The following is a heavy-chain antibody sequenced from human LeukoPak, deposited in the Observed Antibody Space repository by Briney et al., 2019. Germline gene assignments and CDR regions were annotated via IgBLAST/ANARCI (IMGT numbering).Heavy chain of an antibody. J-gene: IGHJ4*02. CDR1: GFTFDDYA. CDR2: ISGDGGST. D-gene: IGHD3-22*01. CDR3: AKSKNYYDSSGCFDY. Sequence: PGGSLTLSCAASGFTFDDYAMHWVRQAPGKGLEWVSLISGDGGSTYYADSVKGRFTISRDNSKNSLYLRMNSLRTEDTALYYCAKSKNYYDSSGCFDYWGQGTLVTVSS. V-gene: IGHV3-43*02.